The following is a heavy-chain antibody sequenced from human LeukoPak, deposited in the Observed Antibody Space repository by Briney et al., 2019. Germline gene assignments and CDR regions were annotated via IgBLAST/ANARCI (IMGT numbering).Heavy chain of an antibody. CDR2: IFYSGST. J-gene: IGHJ4*02. CDR3: ARQGVIISYFDY. D-gene: IGHD3-10*01. V-gene: IGHV4-39*01. Sequence: PSETLSLTCTVSGGSISSSTYLWGWIRQPPGEGLEWIGSIFYSGSTYYSPSLKSRVTVSVDTSNNQFSLRLSSVTAADTADYFCARQGVIISYFDYWGQGALVTVSS. CDR1: GGSISSSTYL.